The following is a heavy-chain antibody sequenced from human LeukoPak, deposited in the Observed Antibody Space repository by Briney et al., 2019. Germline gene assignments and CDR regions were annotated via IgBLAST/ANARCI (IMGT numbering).Heavy chain of an antibody. CDR2: IYYSGST. Sequence: PSETLSLTCTVSGGSVSSGSYYWSWVRQPPGKGLEWIGNIYYSGSTNYNPSLKSRVTISVDTSKNQFSLKLSSVTAADTAVYYCARDFNGYSSSYFDYWGQGTLVTVSS. J-gene: IGHJ4*02. CDR1: GGSVSSGSYY. D-gene: IGHD6-6*01. V-gene: IGHV4-61*01. CDR3: ARDFNGYSSSYFDY.